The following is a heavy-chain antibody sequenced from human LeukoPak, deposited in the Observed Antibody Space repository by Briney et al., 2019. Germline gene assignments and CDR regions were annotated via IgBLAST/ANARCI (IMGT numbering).Heavy chain of an antibody. CDR1: GFTFSTYS. CDR2: ISSSSSYI. Sequence: GGSLRLSCAASGFTFSTYSMNWVRQAPGKGLEWVSSISSSSSYIYYADSVKGRFTIYRDNAKNSLYLQMNSLRAEDTAVYYRARGDTAMVTLKIYYFDYWGQGTLVTVSS. V-gene: IGHV3-21*01. D-gene: IGHD5-18*01. J-gene: IGHJ4*02. CDR3: ARGDTAMVTLKIYYFDY.